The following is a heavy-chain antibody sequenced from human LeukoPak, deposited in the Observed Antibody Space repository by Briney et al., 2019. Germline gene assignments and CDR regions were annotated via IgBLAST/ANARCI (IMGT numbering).Heavy chain of an antibody. Sequence: GGSLRLSCAASGFTFSSYSMSWVRQAPGKGLEWVSSISSSSSYIYYADSVKGRFTISRDNAKNSLYLQMNSLRAEDTAVYYCARELRVGATHFDYWGQGTLVTVSS. CDR1: GFTFSSYS. CDR2: ISSSSSYI. CDR3: ARELRVGATHFDY. V-gene: IGHV3-21*01. D-gene: IGHD1-26*01. J-gene: IGHJ4*02.